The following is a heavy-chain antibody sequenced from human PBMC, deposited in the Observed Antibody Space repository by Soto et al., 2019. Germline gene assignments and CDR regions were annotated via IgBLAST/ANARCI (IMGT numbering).Heavy chain of an antibody. V-gene: IGHV1-69*01. J-gene: IGHJ6*02. CDR2: IIPIFGTA. Sequence: QVQLVQSGAEVKKPGSSVKVSCKAPGGTFSSYAISWVRQAPGQGLEWMGGIIPIFGTAKYAQKFQGRVTITADDSTSTGSMELGRLRSEDTAAYYFARSQVGIISLDTSYCYYSGKEVWGRATAVTVSS. CDR3: ARSQVGIISLDTSYCYYSGKEV. D-gene: IGHD3-3*02. CDR1: GGTFSSYA.